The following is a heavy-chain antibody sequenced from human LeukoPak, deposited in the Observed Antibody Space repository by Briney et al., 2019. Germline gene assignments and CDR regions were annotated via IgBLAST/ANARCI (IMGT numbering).Heavy chain of an antibody. J-gene: IGHJ4*02. Sequence: GGSLRLSCAASGFTFSNYWMSWVRQAPGKGLEWVANIKQDGSEKYYVDSVKGRFTISRDNAKNSLYLQMNSLRAEDTAVYYCARGVDTAMDNYFDYWGQGTLVTVSS. CDR1: GFTFSNYW. D-gene: IGHD5-18*01. CDR3: ARGVDTAMDNYFDY. V-gene: IGHV3-7*01. CDR2: IKQDGSEK.